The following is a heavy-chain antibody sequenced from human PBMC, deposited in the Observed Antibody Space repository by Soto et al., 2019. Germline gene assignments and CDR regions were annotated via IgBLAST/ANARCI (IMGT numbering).Heavy chain of an antibody. CDR2: ITISSTII. CDR3: ATGYYYDRSGYYDAFDI. CDR1: ELTFSTYS. J-gene: IGHJ3*02. Sequence: PGGSLRLSCAASELTFSTYSMNWVRQAPGKGLEWISHITISSTIIHYADSVKGRFTISIDDDKNSLYLQMNSLRAEDTAVYYCATGYYYDRSGYYDAFDIWGQGTMVTVSS. V-gene: IGHV3-48*01. D-gene: IGHD3-22*01.